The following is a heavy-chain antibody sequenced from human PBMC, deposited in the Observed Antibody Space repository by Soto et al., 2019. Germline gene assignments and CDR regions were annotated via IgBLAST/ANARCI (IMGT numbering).Heavy chain of an antibody. J-gene: IGHJ6*02. CDR3: TTGGIVRKLYYYYYYGMDV. V-gene: IGHV3-15*07. CDR1: GFTFSNAW. CDR2: IKSKTDGGTT. D-gene: IGHD3-10*01. Sequence: GGSLRLSCAASGFTFSNAWMNWVRQAPGKGLEWVGRIKSKTDGGTTDYAAPVKGRFTISRDDSKNTLYLQMNSLKTEDTAVYYCTTGGIVRKLYYYYYYGMDVWGQGTTVTVSS.